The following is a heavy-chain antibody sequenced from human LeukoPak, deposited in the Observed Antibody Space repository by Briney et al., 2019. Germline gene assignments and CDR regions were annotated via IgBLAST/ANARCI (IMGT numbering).Heavy chain of an antibody. D-gene: IGHD2-2*01. CDR1: GGTFSSYA. J-gene: IGHJ6*02. V-gene: IGHV1-69*04. CDR3: ARDVGVVPAANPYYYYGMDV. Sequence: ASVKVSCTASGGTFSSYAISWVRQAPGQGLEWMGRIIPILGIANYAQKFQGRVTITADKSTSTAYMELSSLRSEDTAVYYCARDVGVVPAANPYYYYGMDVWGQGTTVTVSS. CDR2: IIPILGIA.